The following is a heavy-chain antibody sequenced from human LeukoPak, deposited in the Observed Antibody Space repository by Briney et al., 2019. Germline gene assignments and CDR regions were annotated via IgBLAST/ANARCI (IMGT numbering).Heavy chain of an antibody. CDR2: INPSGGST. V-gene: IGHV1-46*01. J-gene: IGHJ4*02. Sequence: ASVKVSCKASGYTFTIYYMHWVRQALGQGLEWMGIINPSGGSTSYAQKFQGRVTMTRDTSTSTVYMELSSLRSEDTAVYYCARDPAVAGPEYYFDYWGQGTLVTVSS. CDR3: ARDPAVAGPEYYFDY. D-gene: IGHD6-19*01. CDR1: GYTFTIYY.